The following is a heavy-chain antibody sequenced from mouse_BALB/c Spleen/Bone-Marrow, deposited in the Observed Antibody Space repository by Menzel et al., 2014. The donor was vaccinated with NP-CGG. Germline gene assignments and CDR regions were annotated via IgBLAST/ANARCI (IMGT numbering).Heavy chain of an antibody. V-gene: IGHV5-12-2*01. CDR3: ARQIYFPYFDY. D-gene: IGHD2-1*01. CDR2: ISNGGGST. CDR1: GFTFSSYT. J-gene: IGHJ2*01. Sequence: EVKVVESGGGLVQPGGSLKLSCAASGFTFSSYTMSWVRQTPEKRLGWVAYISNGGGSTYYPDTVKGRFTISRDNAKNTLYLQMSSLKSEDTAMYYCARQIYFPYFDYWGQSTTLTVSS.